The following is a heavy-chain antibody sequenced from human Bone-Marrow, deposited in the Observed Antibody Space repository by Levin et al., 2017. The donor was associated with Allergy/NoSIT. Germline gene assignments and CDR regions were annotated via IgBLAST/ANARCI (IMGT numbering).Heavy chain of an antibody. CDR2: ISGRGADI. CDR1: GFPFNTYA. J-gene: IGHJ4*02. CDR3: ARDPGLYSNAYYSTYLDY. V-gene: IGHV3-23*01. Sequence: GGSLRLSCAASGFPFNTYAMAWVRQPPGKGLEWVSSISGRGADIYYADSVKGRFIVSRDNSKNTLHLQMNSLGAEDTATYYCARDPGLYSNAYYSTYLDYWGQGALVTVSS. D-gene: IGHD5-18*01.